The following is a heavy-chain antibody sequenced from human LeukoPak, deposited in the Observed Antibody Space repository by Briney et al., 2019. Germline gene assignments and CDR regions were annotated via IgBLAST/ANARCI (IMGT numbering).Heavy chain of an antibody. Sequence: GESLKISCKSSEHSFSTYWIGWVRQVPGKGLEWMGIIYPGDSETRYSPSFQGKVTISADKSINTAYLQRSSLKASDTAMYYCARLQSRYDYVWGSYRYGPTTPFDYWGQGTLVTVSS. D-gene: IGHD3-16*02. CDR2: IYPGDSET. V-gene: IGHV5-51*01. J-gene: IGHJ4*02. CDR1: EHSFSTYW. CDR3: ARLQSRYDYVWGSYRYGPTTPFDY.